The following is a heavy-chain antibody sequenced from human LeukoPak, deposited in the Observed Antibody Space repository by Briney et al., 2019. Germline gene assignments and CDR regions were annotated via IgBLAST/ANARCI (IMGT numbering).Heavy chain of an antibody. CDR3: ARHDTLINYFDY. J-gene: IGHJ4*02. Sequence: SETLSLTCTVSGGSISSSNYYWGWIRQPPGKGLEWIGSIYYSGSTHYNPSLKSRVTISEDTSKNQFSLKLSSVTVADTAVYFCARHDTLINYFDYWGQGTLVTVSS. D-gene: IGHD3-22*01. V-gene: IGHV4-39*01. CDR1: GGSISSSNYY. CDR2: IYYSGST.